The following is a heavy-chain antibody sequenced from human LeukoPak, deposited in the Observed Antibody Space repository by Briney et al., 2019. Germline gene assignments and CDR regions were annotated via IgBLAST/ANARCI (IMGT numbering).Heavy chain of an antibody. Sequence: GGSLRLSCAASGFTFSSYWMSWVRQAPGKGLEWVANIKQDGSEKYYVDSVKGRFTISRDNAKNSLYLQMNSLRDEDTAVYYCARGHIVVVPAARSWVGYYYYGMDVWGQGTTVTVSS. J-gene: IGHJ6*02. D-gene: IGHD2-2*01. CDR2: IKQDGSEK. CDR1: GFTFSSYW. CDR3: ARGHIVVVPAARSWVGYYYYGMDV. V-gene: IGHV3-7*03.